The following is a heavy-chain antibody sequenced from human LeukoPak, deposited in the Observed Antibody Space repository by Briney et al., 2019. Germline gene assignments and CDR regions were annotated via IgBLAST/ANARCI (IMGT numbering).Heavy chain of an antibody. CDR3: ARVVVPAASFDY. V-gene: IGHV1-2*02. Sequence: VASVKVSCKASGYTFTGYYMHWVRQAPGQGLEWMGWINPNSGGTNYAQKFQGRVTMTRDASISTAYMELSRLRSDDTAVYYCARVVVPAASFDYWGQGTLVTVSS. CDR2: INPNSGGT. CDR1: GYTFTGYY. D-gene: IGHD2-2*01. J-gene: IGHJ4*02.